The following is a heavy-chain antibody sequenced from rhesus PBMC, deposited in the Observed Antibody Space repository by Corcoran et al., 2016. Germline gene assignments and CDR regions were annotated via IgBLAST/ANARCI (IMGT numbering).Heavy chain of an antibody. CDR1: GGSITGYY. CDR3: ARRESYSSWSGSIDY. Sequence: QLQLQESGPELVKPSETLSLTCAISGGSITGYYWSWIRQPPGKGLEGIGNIDGNIAGTNYNPSLKSRVTISKDTSKNQLSLKVNSVTAADTAVYYCARRESYSSWSGSIDYWGQGVLVTVSS. V-gene: IGHV4-81*01. J-gene: IGHJ4*01. CDR2: IDGNIAGT. D-gene: IGHD6-13*01.